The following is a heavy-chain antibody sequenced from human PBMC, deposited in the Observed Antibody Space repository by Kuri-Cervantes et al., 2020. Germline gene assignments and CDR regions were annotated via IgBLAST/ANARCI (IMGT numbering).Heavy chain of an antibody. J-gene: IGHJ4*02. CDR3: ARAKQWLRSLDY. D-gene: IGHD6-19*01. V-gene: IGHV4-30-4*01. CDR1: GGSISSGDYY. Sequence: LRLSCTVSGGSISSGDYYWSWVRQPPGKGLEWIGYIYYSGSTYYNPSLKSRVTISVDTSKNQFSLKLSSVTAADTAVYYCARAKQWLRSLDYWGQGNLVTVSS. CDR2: IYYSGST.